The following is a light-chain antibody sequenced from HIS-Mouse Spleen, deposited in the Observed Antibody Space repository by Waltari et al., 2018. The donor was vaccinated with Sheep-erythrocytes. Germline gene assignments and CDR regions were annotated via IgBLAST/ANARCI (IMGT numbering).Light chain of an antibody. CDR2: AAS. CDR1: QSISSS. Sequence: DIQMIQSPSSLSASVGDRVTITCRASQSISSSLNWYQQKPGKAPKLLIYAASSLQRGVPSRFSGSGAGTDFTLTISSLQPEHFATYYCQQSYSTPPLTFGGGTKVEIK. V-gene: IGKV1-39*01. J-gene: IGKJ4*01. CDR3: QQSYSTPPLT.